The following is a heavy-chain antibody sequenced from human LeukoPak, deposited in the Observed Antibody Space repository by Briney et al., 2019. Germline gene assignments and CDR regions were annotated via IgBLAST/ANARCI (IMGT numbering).Heavy chain of an antibody. CDR2: ISSNGGST. V-gene: IGHV3-64D*09. Sequence: QHGGALRLSCSPSVFTCSSYAMHWVRQARGKGLEYVSAISSNGGSTYYADSVKGRFTISRDNPKNTLYLQMSSLRAEDTAVYYCVKDSLDCTNGVCSGFDYSGEGTLVTASS. CDR3: VKDSLDCTNGVCSGFDY. D-gene: IGHD2-8*01. J-gene: IGHJ4*02. CDR1: VFTCSSYA.